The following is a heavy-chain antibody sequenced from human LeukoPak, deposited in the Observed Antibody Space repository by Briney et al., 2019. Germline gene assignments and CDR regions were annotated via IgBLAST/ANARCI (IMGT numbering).Heavy chain of an antibody. J-gene: IGHJ4*02. CDR2: MNPNSGNT. Sequence: ASVKVSCKASGYTFTSYDINWVRQATGQGLEWMGWMNPNSGNTGYAQKFQGRVTMTRNTSISTAYMELSSLRSEDTAVYYCARLIRPLRYFDWLSLDYWAREPWSPSPQ. D-gene: IGHD3-9*01. CDR1: GYTFTSYD. CDR3: ARLIRPLRYFDWLSLDY. V-gene: IGHV1-8*01.